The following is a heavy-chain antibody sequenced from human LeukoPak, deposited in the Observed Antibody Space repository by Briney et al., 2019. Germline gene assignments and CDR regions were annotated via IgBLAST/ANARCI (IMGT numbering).Heavy chain of an antibody. D-gene: IGHD1-7*01. Sequence: SVRVSCKASGGTFSSYAISWVRQAPGQGLEWMGGIIPIFGTANYAQKFQGRVTITTDESTSTAYMELSSLRSEDTAVYYCARDGPGTGTTFTLDVWGKGTTVTVSS. CDR2: IIPIFGTA. V-gene: IGHV1-69*05. J-gene: IGHJ6*04. CDR3: ARDGPGTGTTFTLDV. CDR1: GGTFSSYA.